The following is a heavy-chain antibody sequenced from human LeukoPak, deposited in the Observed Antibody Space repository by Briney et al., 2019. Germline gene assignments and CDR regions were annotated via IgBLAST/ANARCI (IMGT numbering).Heavy chain of an antibody. D-gene: IGHD2/OR15-2a*01. CDR1: GFSFSTYW. CDR3: ARDKRGNHY. Sequence: GGSLTLSCAASGFSFSTYWMTWFRQAPGKGLEWVATIKHDGGEKYYVGSVKGRFTISRDNAKNSVHLQMKSLRAEDTAVYYCARDKRGNHYWGQGTLVTVSS. V-gene: IGHV3-7*01. J-gene: IGHJ4*02. CDR2: IKHDGGEK.